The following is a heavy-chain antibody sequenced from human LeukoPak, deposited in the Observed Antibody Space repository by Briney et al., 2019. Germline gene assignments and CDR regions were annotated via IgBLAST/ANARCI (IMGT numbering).Heavy chain of an antibody. CDR3: ATKAWGSGTFDI. CDR1: GGSISSYY. D-gene: IGHD7-27*01. CDR2: ISNSGST. J-gene: IGHJ3*02. V-gene: IGHV4-59*01. Sequence: SETLSLTCTVSGGSISSYYWNWLRQPPGKGLEWIGYISNSGSTRSNPSLKSRVAISADTSKNQFSLNLTSVTAADTAMYYCATKAWGSGTFDIWGRGTMVTVSS.